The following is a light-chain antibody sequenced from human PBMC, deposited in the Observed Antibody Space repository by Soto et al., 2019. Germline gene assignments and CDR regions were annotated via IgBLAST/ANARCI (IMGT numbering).Light chain of an antibody. V-gene: IGKV3-15*01. CDR1: QSVSSS. CDR3: QQYKDWPHT. Sequence: EMVMTQSPATLSVPPGERATLSGRASQSVSSSLAWYQQKPGQAPRLLIYGASTRATGIPARFSGSGSGTEFTLTISSLQSEDFAVYYCQQYKDWPHTFGQGTKVDIK. CDR2: GAS. J-gene: IGKJ1*01.